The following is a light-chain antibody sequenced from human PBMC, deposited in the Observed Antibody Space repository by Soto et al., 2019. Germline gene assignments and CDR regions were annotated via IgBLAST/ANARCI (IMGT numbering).Light chain of an antibody. CDR2: DAS. CDR3: QQRSDWPT. Sequence: ENVLTQSPGTLSLSPGERATLSCRASQSVSSFLAWYQQKPGQAPRLLIYDASNRATGIPARFSGSGSGTDFTLTISSLEPEDFAVYYCQQRSDWPTFGGGTKVEIK. J-gene: IGKJ4*01. CDR1: QSVSSF. V-gene: IGKV3-11*01.